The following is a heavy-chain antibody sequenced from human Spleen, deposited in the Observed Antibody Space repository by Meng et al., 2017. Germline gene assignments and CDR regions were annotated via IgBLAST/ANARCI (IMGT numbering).Heavy chain of an antibody. CDR3: ARSGMVRGVKLFDY. Sequence: GGSLRLSCKGSGYSFSSYWVVWVRQMPGKGLEWMGIIYAGDSETRYSPSFQGQVTISADKSISTAYLQWSSLKASDTAMYYCARSGMVRGVKLFDYWGQGTLVTVSS. CDR1: GYSFSSYW. V-gene: IGHV5-51*01. J-gene: IGHJ4*02. CDR2: IYAGDSET. D-gene: IGHD3-10*01.